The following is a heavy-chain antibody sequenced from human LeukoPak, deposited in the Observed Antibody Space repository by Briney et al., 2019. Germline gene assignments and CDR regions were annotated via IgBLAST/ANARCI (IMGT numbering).Heavy chain of an antibody. V-gene: IGHV3-43*02. CDR1: GLNFDDSA. CDR3: AKGSGKFDY. CDR2: ISADGGST. Sequence: GGSLRLSCVASGLNFDDSAMHWVRQAPGKGLEWVSLISADGGSTFSADSVKGRFSISRDNSKNSLYLQMNSLRSEDTAMYYCAKGSGKFDYWGQGTLVAVSS. J-gene: IGHJ4*02.